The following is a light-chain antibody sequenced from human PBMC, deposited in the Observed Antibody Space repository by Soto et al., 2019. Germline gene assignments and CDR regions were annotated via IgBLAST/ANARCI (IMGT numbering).Light chain of an antibody. CDR1: QSVSSK. J-gene: IGKJ1*01. Sequence: IDVTPSEPSPSVSPGEGATLSCRASQSVSSKLAWYQQKPGQAPRLLIYGASTRATGIPARFSGSGSGTEFTLIISSLQSEDSAVYYCQQYNSWLWTFGQGTKVDIK. CDR2: GAS. CDR3: QQYNSWLWT. V-gene: IGKV3-15*01.